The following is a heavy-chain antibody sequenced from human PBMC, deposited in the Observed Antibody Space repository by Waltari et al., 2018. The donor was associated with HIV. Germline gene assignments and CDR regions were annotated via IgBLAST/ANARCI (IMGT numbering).Heavy chain of an antibody. V-gene: IGHV3-49*03. CDR1: GFTFGVYA. CDR3: NRPGSTSCYGVCWFDP. D-gene: IGHD2-2*01. CDR2: IRRKAYGGTT. Sequence: EVELVESGGGLVQPGRSLRLSCSASGFTFGVYAMSWLRQAPGTGLEWVGFIRRKAYGGTTEYAASVKGRFTISRDDSKSIAYLQMNSLKTEDTAVYYCNRPGSTSCYGVCWFDPWGQGTLVTVSS. J-gene: IGHJ5*02.